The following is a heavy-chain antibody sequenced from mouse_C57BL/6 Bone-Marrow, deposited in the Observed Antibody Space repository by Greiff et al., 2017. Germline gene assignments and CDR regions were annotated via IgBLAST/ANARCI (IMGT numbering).Heavy chain of an antibody. V-gene: IGHV14-4*01. CDR3: TTIYYGNYLWYFDV. CDR2: IDPENGDT. J-gene: IGHJ1*03. Sequence: VQLQQSGAELVRPGASVKLSCTASGFNIKDDYMHWVKQRPEQGLEWIGWIDPENGDTEYASKFQGKATITADTSSNTAYLPLSSLTSEDTAVYYCTTIYYGNYLWYFDVWGTGTTVTVSS. D-gene: IGHD2-1*01. CDR1: GFNIKDDY.